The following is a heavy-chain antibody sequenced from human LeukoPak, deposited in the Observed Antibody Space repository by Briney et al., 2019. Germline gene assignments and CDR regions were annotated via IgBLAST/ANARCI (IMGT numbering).Heavy chain of an antibody. J-gene: IGHJ3*02. D-gene: IGHD3-9*01. CDR3: ARARYVNSFYAFDI. Sequence: PSETLSLTCTVSSGSISSYYWSWIRQAPGKGLEWIGYIYYSGSSNYNPSFKSRVTMSVDTSKKQFSLRVSSVTAADTAVYYCARARYVNSFYAFDIWGQGTLVTVSS. CDR1: SGSISSYY. V-gene: IGHV4-59*01. CDR2: IYYSGSS.